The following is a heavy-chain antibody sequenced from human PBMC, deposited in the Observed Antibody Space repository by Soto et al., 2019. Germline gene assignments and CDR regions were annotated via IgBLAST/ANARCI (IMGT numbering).Heavy chain of an antibody. J-gene: IGHJ5*02. CDR2: INAGNGNT. CDR3: AGGFPLWFDP. CDR1: GYTFTNYA. D-gene: IGHD3-16*02. V-gene: IGHV1-3*05. Sequence: QVQLVQSGAEEKKPGASVKVSCKASGYTFTNYAMHWVRQAPGQRLEWMGWINAGNGNTKYSQKFQGRVTITRDTSASTAYMELSSLRAEDAVVYYCAGGFPLWFDPWGQGTLVTVSS.